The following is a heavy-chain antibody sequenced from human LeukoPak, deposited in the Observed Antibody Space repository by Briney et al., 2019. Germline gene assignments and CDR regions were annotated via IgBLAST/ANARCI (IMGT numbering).Heavy chain of an antibody. D-gene: IGHD3-10*01. V-gene: IGHV1-69*13. Sequence: ASVKVSCKASGGTFRSYAITWVRQAPGQGLEWMGGIIPIFGTANYAQKFQGRVTITADESTSTAYMELSSLRSEDTAVYYCARLIMVRGVKRDYWGQGTLVTVSS. CDR2: IIPIFGTA. CDR1: GGTFRSYA. J-gene: IGHJ4*02. CDR3: ARLIMVRGVKRDY.